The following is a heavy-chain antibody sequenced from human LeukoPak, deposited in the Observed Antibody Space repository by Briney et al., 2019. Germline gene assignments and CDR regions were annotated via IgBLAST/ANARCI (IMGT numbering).Heavy chain of an antibody. V-gene: IGHV4-34*01. CDR3: ARQGEYTTSLGRKQFDY. CDR2: IYYSGST. Sequence: KPSETLSLTCAVYGGSFSGYYWSWIRQPPGKGLEWIGNIYYSGSTYYNPSLKSRVTISIDTSKNQFSLKLSSVTAADTAVYYCARQGEYTTSLGRKQFDYWGQGALVTVSS. CDR1: GGSFSGYY. D-gene: IGHD6-6*01. J-gene: IGHJ4*02.